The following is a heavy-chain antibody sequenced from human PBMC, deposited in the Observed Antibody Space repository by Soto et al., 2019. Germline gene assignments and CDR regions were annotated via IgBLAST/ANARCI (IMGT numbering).Heavy chain of an antibody. Sequence: GGSLRLSCAASGFTFSNYGMHWVRQAPGKGLEWVAIIWYDGSNKYYADSVKGRFTISRDNSKNTLYLQMNSLRAEDTAVYYCARDAVECSGGSCCPPGRFDPWGQGTLVTVSS. V-gene: IGHV3-33*01. CDR3: ARDAVECSGGSCCPPGRFDP. J-gene: IGHJ5*02. CDR1: GFTFSNYG. CDR2: IWYDGSNK. D-gene: IGHD2-15*01.